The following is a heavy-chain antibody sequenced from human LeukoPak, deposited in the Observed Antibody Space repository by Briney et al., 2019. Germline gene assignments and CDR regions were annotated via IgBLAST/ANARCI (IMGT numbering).Heavy chain of an antibody. V-gene: IGHV1-8*01. J-gene: IGHJ6*02. CDR1: GYTFTSYD. Sequence: GASVKVSCKASGYTFTSYDINWVRQATGQGLEWMGWMNPNSGNTGYAQKFQGRVTITRDTSASTAYMELSSLRSEDTAVYYCAREPPLGYCSGGSCKRTRGYYYGMDVWGQGTTVTVSS. CDR2: MNPNSGNT. D-gene: IGHD2-15*01. CDR3: AREPPLGYCSGGSCKRTRGYYYGMDV.